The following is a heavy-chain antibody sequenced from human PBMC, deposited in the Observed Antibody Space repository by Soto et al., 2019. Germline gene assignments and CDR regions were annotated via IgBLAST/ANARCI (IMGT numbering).Heavy chain of an antibody. CDR1: GGSFSGYY. Sequence: SETLSLTCAVYGGSFSGYYWSWIRQSPGKGLEWIGEINHSGSTNYTPSLKSRVTISVDTSKNQVSLKLSSVTAADTAVYYCARKTAFVSGTSPPAHFDYWGQGIRVTVS. CDR2: INHSGST. D-gene: IGHD3-16*01. CDR3: ARKTAFVSGTSPPAHFDY. V-gene: IGHV4-34*01. J-gene: IGHJ4*02.